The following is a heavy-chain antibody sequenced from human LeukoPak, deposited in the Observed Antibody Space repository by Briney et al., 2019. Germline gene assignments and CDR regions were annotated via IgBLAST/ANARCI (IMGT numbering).Heavy chain of an antibody. CDR1: GFPFSSYV. V-gene: IGHV3-23*01. CDR3: AKAFEIAAAGGGEDY. CDR2: ISGSGSST. Sequence: PGGSLRLSCAASGFPFSSYVMSWARQAPGKGLEWVSGISGSGSSTYYADSVKGRFTISRDNSENTLYLQMNSLRAEDTAVYYCAKAFEIAAAGGGEDYWGQGTLVTVSS. J-gene: IGHJ4*02. D-gene: IGHD6-13*01.